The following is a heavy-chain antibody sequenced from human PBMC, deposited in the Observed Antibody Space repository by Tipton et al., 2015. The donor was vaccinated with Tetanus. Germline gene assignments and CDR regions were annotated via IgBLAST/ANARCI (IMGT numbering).Heavy chain of an antibody. J-gene: IGHJ5*01. CDR2: ISYDGSYK. CDR3: VRPDRYCSGGSCYLALDS. CDR1: GFTFSNYG. V-gene: IGHV3-30*03. D-gene: IGHD2-15*01. Sequence: SLRLSCAASGFTFSNYGMHWVRQAPGKGLEWVAFISYDGSYKFYADSVKGRFTISRDSSKNTLYLQMNSLRAEDAAVYYCVRPDRYCSGGSCYLALDSWGQGTRITISS.